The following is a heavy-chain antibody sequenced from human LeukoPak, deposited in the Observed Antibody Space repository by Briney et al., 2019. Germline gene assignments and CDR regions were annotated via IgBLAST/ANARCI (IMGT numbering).Heavy chain of an antibody. CDR2: IKPDGSEQ. D-gene: IGHD1-1*01. CDR3: ARNER. J-gene: IGHJ4*02. CDR1: GFTFSSYG. V-gene: IGHV3-7*05. Sequence: QPGRSLRLSCAASGFTFSSYGMHWVRQAPGKGLEWVANIKPDGSEQYYVDSVKGRFTISRDNTKNSLYLQMNSLRAGDTAVYYCARNERWGQGTLVTVSS.